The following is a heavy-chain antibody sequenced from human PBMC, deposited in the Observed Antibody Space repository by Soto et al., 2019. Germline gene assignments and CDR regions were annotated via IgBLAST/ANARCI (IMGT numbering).Heavy chain of an antibody. CDR2: IMPIFRTP. CDR3: ARDNDRPQLGGNYYYILDV. CDR1: GYTFTSYD. V-gene: IGHV1-69*01. Sequence: QVQLVQSGAEVKKPGASVKVSCKASGYTFTSYDINWVRQAPGQGLEWMGGIMPIFRTPDYAQKFQGRVTITADESTSTAYMELSGLRSDDTAVYFCARDNDRPQLGGNYYYILDVWGHGTTVTVSS. D-gene: IGHD1-1*01. J-gene: IGHJ6*02.